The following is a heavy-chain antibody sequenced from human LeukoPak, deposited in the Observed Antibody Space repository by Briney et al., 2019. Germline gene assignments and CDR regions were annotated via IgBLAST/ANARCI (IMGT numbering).Heavy chain of an antibody. J-gene: IGHJ4*02. CDR2: MNPNSGNT. V-gene: IGHV1-8*01. D-gene: IGHD3-10*01. CDR3: ARVPMVRGKQFDY. CDR1: GYTFTSYD. Sequence: ASVKVSCKASGYTFTSYDINWVRQATGQGLEWMGWMNPNSGNTGYAQKFQGRVTMTRNTSISTAYMELSSLRSEDTAVYYCARVPMVRGKQFDYWGQGTLVTVSS.